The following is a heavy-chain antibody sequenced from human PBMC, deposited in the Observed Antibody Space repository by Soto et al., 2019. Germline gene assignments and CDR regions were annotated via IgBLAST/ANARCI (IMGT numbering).Heavy chain of an antibody. D-gene: IGHD3-3*01. V-gene: IGHV4-39*01. CDR2: TFYNGFT. Sequence: TCTDSGGYLSRNNFKWASIRQPPGQVLEWIGNTFYNGFTYYNPSLKSRVTMSVDTSKNQFSLKLSSVTAADTAVFYCARQDDFWSGFHGWDVWGRGTLVTGSS. CDR3: ARQDDFWSGFHGWDV. J-gene: IGHJ6*02. CDR1: GGYLSRNNFK.